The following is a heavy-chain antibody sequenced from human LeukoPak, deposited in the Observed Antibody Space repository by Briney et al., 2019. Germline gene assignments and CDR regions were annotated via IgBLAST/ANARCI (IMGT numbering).Heavy chain of an antibody. CDR3: TSEQLVLLGY. CDR2: IRSKAYGGTT. J-gene: IGHJ4*02. V-gene: IGHV3-49*04. CDR1: GYTFGDYA. D-gene: IGHD6-13*01. Sequence: GGSLRLSCTASGYTFGDYAMSWVRRAPGKGLEWVGFIRSKAYGGTTEYAASVKGRFTISRDDSKSIAYLQMNSLKTEDTAVYYCTSEQLVLLGYWGQGTLVTVSS.